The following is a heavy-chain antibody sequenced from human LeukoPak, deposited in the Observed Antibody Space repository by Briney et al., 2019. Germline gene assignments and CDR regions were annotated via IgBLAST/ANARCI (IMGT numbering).Heavy chain of an antibody. CDR2: ISSSSSTI. V-gene: IGHV3-48*01. J-gene: IGHJ4*02. CDR1: GFTFSSYS. Sequence: GGSLRLSCAASGFTFSSYSMNWVRQAPGKGLEWVSYISSSSSTIYYADSVKGRFTISRDNAKNSLYLQMNSLRAEDTAVYYCASDIVVVPAAIRDYWGQGTLVTVSS. CDR3: ASDIVVVPAAIRDY. D-gene: IGHD2-2*01.